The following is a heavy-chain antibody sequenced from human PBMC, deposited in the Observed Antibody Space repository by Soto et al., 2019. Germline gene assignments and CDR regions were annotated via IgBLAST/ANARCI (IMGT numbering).Heavy chain of an antibody. J-gene: IGHJ6*02. Sequence: SVKVSCNASGGTFSSYAISWVRQAPGQGLEWMGGIIPIFGTANYAQKFQGRVTITADESTSTAYMELSSLRSEDTAVYYCARGVAAAGYYYYGMDVWGQGTTVTVSS. CDR1: GGTFSSYA. D-gene: IGHD6-13*01. V-gene: IGHV1-69*13. CDR2: IIPIFGTA. CDR3: ARGVAAAGYYYYGMDV.